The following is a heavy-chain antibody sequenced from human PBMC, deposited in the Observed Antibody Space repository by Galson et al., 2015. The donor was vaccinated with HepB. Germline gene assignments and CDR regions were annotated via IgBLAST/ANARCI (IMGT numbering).Heavy chain of an antibody. CDR2: INHSGRT. J-gene: IGHJ5*02. V-gene: IGHV4-34*01. CDR3: ARVYSSSWIVPRANNWFDP. Sequence: SETLSLTCAVYGESFSGYYWSWIRQPPGKELEWIGEINHSGRTNYNPSLKSRVTMSVDTSKNQFSLQLSSVTAADTAVYYCARVYSSSWIVPRANNWFDPWGQGTLVTVSS. CDR1: GESFSGYY. D-gene: IGHD6-13*01.